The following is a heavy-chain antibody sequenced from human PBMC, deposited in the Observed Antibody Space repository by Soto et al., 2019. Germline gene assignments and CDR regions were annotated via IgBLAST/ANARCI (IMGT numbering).Heavy chain of an antibody. V-gene: IGHV4-59*01. J-gene: IGHJ4*01. D-gene: IGHD2-2*01. Sequence: SETLYLACTVSVSSMGNVYWTWIRQPPGKRLGWIGFIFHSGNAKYNPSLKSRVTISIDTSKSQFSLSLDSVTAADTAVYFCARAHAPTLPFDYWGLGTLVTVSS. CDR1: VSSMGNVY. CDR2: IFHSGNA. CDR3: ARAHAPTLPFDY.